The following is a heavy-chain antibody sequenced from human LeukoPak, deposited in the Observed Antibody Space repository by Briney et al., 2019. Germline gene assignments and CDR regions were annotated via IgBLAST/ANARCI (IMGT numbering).Heavy chain of an antibody. Sequence: PGGSLRLSCAASGFTFSSSGMSWVRQAPGKGLEWVSYISSSGSTIYYADSVKGRFTISRDNAKNSLYLQMNSLRAEDTAVYYCARDCGGDCSEGAFDIWGQGTMVTVSS. CDR3: ARDCGGDCSEGAFDI. D-gene: IGHD2-21*02. CDR2: ISSSGSTI. CDR1: GFTFSSSG. V-gene: IGHV3-48*04. J-gene: IGHJ3*02.